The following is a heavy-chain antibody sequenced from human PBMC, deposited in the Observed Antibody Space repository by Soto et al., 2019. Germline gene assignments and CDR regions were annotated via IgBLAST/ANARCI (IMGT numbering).Heavy chain of an antibody. CDR3: ATDLRDNYWFDP. J-gene: IGHJ5*02. D-gene: IGHD1-20*01. CDR2: IGSSGDAV. V-gene: IGHV3-11*01. CDR1: GFTFSDYY. Sequence: NPGGSLRLSCAASGFTFSDYYMAWIRQAPGKGLEFVSFIGSSGDAVYYADSVNGRFTISRDNAKNSLYLQMNSLRAEDTAVYYCATDLRDNYWFDPWGQGTLVTVSS.